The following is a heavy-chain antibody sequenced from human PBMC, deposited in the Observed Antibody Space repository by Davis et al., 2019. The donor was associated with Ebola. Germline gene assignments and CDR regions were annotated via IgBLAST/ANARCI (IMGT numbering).Heavy chain of an antibody. CDR2: IWYDGSNK. D-gene: IGHD1-1*01. Sequence: PGGSLRPSCAASGFTFSSYGMHWVRQAPGKGLEWVAVIWYDGSNKYYADSVKGRFTISRDNSKNTLYLQMNSLRAEDTAVYYCAREGTVYYYYYGMDVWGQGTTVTVSS. J-gene: IGHJ6*02. CDR3: AREGTVYYYYYGMDV. CDR1: GFTFSSYG. V-gene: IGHV3-33*01.